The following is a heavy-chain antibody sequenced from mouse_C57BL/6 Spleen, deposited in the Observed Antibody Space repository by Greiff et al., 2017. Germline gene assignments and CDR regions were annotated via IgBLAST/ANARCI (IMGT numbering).Heavy chain of an antibody. CDR2: IDPSDSET. J-gene: IGHJ4*01. CDR3: ARDYYGTHYAMDY. V-gene: IGHV1-52*01. D-gene: IGHD1-1*01. Sequence: QVQLQQPGAELVRPGSSVKLSCKASGYTFTSYWMHWVKQRPIQGLEWIGNIDPSDSETHYNQKFKDKATLTVDKSSSTAYMQLSSLTSEDSAVYYCARDYYGTHYAMDYWGQGTSVTVSS. CDR1: GYTFTSYW.